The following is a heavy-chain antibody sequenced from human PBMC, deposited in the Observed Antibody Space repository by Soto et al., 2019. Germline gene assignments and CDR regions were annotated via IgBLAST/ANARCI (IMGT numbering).Heavy chain of an antibody. CDR3: ARDPLWGTAMVLWYFDL. V-gene: IGHV3-30-3*01. CDR2: ISYDGSNK. Sequence: QVQLVESGGGVVQPGRSLRLSCAASGFTFSSYAMHWVRQAPGKGLEWVAVISYDGSNKYYADSVKGRFTISRDNSKNXPYLQMNSRRAEDTAVYYCARDPLWGTAMVLWYFDLWGRGTLVTVSS. CDR1: GFTFSSYA. D-gene: IGHD5-18*01. J-gene: IGHJ2*01.